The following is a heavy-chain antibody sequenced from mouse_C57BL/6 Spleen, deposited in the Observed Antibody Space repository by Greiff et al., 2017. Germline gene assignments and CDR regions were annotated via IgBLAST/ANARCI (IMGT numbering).Heavy chain of an antibody. Sequence: EVKVVESGGGLVKPGGSLKLSCAASGFTFSSYAMSWVRQTPEKRLEWVATISDGGSYTYYPDNVKGRFTISRDNAKNNLYLQMRHLKSEDTAMYYCARGYYGSSYFDYWGQGTTLTVSS. J-gene: IGHJ2*01. CDR2: ISDGGSYT. CDR1: GFTFSSYA. D-gene: IGHD1-1*01. V-gene: IGHV5-4*03. CDR3: ARGYYGSSYFDY.